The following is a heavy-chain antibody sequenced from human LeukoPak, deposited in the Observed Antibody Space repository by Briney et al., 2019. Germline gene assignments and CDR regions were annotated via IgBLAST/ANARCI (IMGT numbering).Heavy chain of an antibody. CDR2: IYYSGST. CDR1: GGSISSYY. V-gene: IGHV4-59*01. J-gene: IGHJ4*02. D-gene: IGHD5-24*01. Sequence: SETLSLTCTVSGGSISSYYWSWIRQPPGKGLEWIGYIYYSGSTNYNPSLKSRVTISVGTSKNQFSLKLSSVTAADTAVYYCAREGGRDGYNSPFDYWGQGTLVTVSS. CDR3: AREGGRDGYNSPFDY.